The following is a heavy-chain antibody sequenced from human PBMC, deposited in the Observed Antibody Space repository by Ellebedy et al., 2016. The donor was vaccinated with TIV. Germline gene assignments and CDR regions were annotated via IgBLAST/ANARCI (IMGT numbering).Heavy chain of an antibody. CDR2: ITSSGDIK. CDR3: TRDPGSTRFYYYYGMDV. CDR1: GFNFSDYY. V-gene: IGHV3-11*01. D-gene: IGHD2-2*01. J-gene: IGHJ6*02. Sequence: GGSLRLSCAGSGFNFSDYYMSWVCQAPGKGLEWLAYITSSGDIKYYTDSVKGRFTISRDNANSSLHLQMNRLKAEDTAVYYCTRDPGSTRFYYYYGMDVWGQGTTVTVSS.